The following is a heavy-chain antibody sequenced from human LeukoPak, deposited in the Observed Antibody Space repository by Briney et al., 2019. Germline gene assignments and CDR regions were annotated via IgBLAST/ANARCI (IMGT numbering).Heavy chain of an antibody. Sequence: SETLSLTCTVSGGSISSYYWSWIRQPPGKGLEWIGSIYYSGSTYYNPSLKSRVTISVDTSKNQFSLKLSSVTAADTAVYYCARRGSGWYYFDYWGQGTLVTVSS. CDR2: IYYSGST. CDR3: ARRGSGWYYFDY. V-gene: IGHV4-39*01. J-gene: IGHJ4*02. D-gene: IGHD6-19*01. CDR1: GGSISSYY.